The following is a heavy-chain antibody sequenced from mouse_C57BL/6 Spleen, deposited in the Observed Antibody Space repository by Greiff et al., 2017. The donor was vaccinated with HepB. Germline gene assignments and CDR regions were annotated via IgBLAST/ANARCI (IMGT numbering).Heavy chain of an antibody. CDR2: INPYNGGT. Sequence: VQLQQSGPVLVKPGASVKMSCKASGYTFTDYYMNWVKQSHGKSLEWIGVINPYNGGTSYNQKFKGKATWTVDKSSSTAYMELNSLTSEDSAVYYCARWYYGTYFDYWGQGTTLTVSS. J-gene: IGHJ2*01. CDR1: GYTFTDYY. CDR3: ARWYYGTYFDY. D-gene: IGHD2-1*01. V-gene: IGHV1-19*01.